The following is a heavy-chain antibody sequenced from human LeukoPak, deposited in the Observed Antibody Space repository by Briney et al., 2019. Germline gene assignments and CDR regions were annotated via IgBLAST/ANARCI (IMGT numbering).Heavy chain of an antibody. V-gene: IGHV4-34*01. CDR2: INHSGST. CDR3: ARGRGSPHYRSIVGARHYRFDY. J-gene: IGHJ4*02. CDR1: GGSFSGYY. D-gene: IGHD1-26*01. Sequence: SETLSLTCAVYGGSFSGYYWSWIRQPPGKGLEWIGEINHSGSTNYNPSLKSRVTISVDTSKNQFSLKLSSVTAADTAVYYCARGRGSPHYRSIVGARHYRFDYRGQGTLVTVSS.